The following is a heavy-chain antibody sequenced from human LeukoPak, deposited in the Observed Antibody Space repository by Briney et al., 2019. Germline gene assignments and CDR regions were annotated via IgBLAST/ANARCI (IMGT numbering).Heavy chain of an antibody. Sequence: ASVKVSCKASGYTFTSYAMNWVRQAPGQGLEWMGWLHTNTGNPTYAQGFTGRFVFSLDTSVSTAYLQISSLKAEDTAVYYCARQVKWELPYYFDYWGQGTLVTVSS. CDR3: ARQVKWELPYYFDY. CDR1: GYTFTSYA. V-gene: IGHV7-4-1*02. D-gene: IGHD1-26*01. CDR2: LHTNTGNP. J-gene: IGHJ4*02.